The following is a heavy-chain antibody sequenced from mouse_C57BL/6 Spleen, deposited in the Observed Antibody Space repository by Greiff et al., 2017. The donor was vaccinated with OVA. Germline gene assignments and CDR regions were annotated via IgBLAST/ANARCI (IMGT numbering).Heavy chain of an antibody. J-gene: IGHJ3*01. Sequence: EVKLQESGPELVKPGASVKIPCKASGYTFTDYNMDWVKQSHGKSLEWIGDINPNNGGTIYNQKFKGKATLTVDKSSSTAYMELRSLTSEDTAVYYCARSPSSGRAGFAYWGQGTLVTVSA. D-gene: IGHD3-2*02. CDR2: INPNNGGT. V-gene: IGHV1-18*01. CDR1: GYTFTDYN. CDR3: ARSPSSGRAGFAY.